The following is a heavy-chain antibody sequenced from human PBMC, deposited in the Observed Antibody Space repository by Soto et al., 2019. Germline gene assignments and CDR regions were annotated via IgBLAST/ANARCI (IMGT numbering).Heavy chain of an antibody. V-gene: IGHV1-18*04. Sequence: ASVKVSCKASGYTFTSYGISWVRQAPGQGLEWMGWISAYNGNTNYAQKLQGRVTMTTDTSTSTAYMELRSLRSDDTAVYYCARDCVRGLRCLRFGDIWGQGTMVTVSS. D-gene: IGHD4-17*01. J-gene: IGHJ3*02. CDR2: ISAYNGNT. CDR1: GYTFTSYG. CDR3: ARDCVRGLRCLRFGDI.